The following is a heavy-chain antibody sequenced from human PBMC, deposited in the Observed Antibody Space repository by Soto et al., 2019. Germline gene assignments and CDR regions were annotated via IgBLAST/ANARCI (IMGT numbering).Heavy chain of an antibody. CDR2: IKQDGSEQ. CDR3: SRAGRGQLERWSWFDP. D-gene: IGHD1-1*01. J-gene: IGHJ5*02. CDR1: GFTFSTYW. Sequence: ESGGGLVQPGGSLRLSCAASGFTFSTYWMNWLRQAPGKGLEWVANIKQDGSEQYYLDSVKGRFTISRDNAKNSLYLQMNSLRVDDTAVYYCSRAGRGQLERWSWFDPWGQGTLVTVSS. V-gene: IGHV3-7*01.